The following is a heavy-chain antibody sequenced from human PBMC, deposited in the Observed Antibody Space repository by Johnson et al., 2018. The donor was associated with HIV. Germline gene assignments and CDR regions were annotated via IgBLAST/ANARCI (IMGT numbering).Heavy chain of an antibody. CDR1: GFTFSSYA. J-gene: IGHJ3*02. Sequence: QVQLVESGGGVVQPGRSLRLSCAASGFTFSSYAMHWVRQAPGKGLEWVAVISYDGSNKYYADSVKGRFTISRDNSKNTLYLQMNSLRAEETAVYYCARELGYSSSNDAFDIWCQGTMVTVSS. CDR3: ARELGYSSSNDAFDI. V-gene: IGHV3-30*04. CDR2: ISYDGSNK. D-gene: IGHD6-13*01.